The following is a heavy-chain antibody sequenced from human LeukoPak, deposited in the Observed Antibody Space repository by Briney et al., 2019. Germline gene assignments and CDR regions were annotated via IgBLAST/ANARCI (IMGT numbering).Heavy chain of an antibody. Sequence: PSETLSLTCTVSGGSISSSLYYWGWIRQPPGKGLEWIGFISYSGNTYYNPSLKSRVTLSVDTSKNQFSLKLSSVTAADTAVYYCASTVVTPDAFDIWGQGTMVTVSS. D-gene: IGHD4-23*01. V-gene: IGHV4-39*01. CDR3: ASTVVTPDAFDI. CDR2: ISYSGNT. J-gene: IGHJ3*02. CDR1: GGSISSSLYY.